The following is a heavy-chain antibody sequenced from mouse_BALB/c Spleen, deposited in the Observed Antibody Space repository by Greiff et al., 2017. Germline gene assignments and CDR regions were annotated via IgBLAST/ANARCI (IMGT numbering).Heavy chain of an antibody. Sequence: VKLMESGAELVRPGTSVKISCKASGYAFTNYWLGWVKQRPGHGLEWIGDIYPGSGNTYYNEKFKGKATLTADKSSSTAYMQLSSLTSEDSAVYFCARKGYDEAWFAYWGQGTLVTVSA. J-gene: IGHJ3*01. CDR2: IYPGSGNT. V-gene: IGHV1-63*01. D-gene: IGHD2-2*01. CDR3: ARKGYDEAWFAY. CDR1: GYAFTNYW.